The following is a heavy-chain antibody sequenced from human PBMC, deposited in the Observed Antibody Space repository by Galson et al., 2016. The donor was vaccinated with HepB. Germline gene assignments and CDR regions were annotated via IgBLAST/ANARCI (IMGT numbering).Heavy chain of an antibody. CDR2: IWHDGSNK. J-gene: IGHJ4*01. CDR3: VRDKEGGYGFDY. CDR1: GFIFSDYG. V-gene: IGHV3-33*01. Sequence: SLRLSCAASGFIFSDYGMNWVRQAPGKGLEWVAVIWHDGSNKYYADSVKGRFTISRDNAKNTLDLQVNILKVEDTAVYYCVRDKEGGYGFDYWGQGILVTVSS. D-gene: IGHD5-12*01.